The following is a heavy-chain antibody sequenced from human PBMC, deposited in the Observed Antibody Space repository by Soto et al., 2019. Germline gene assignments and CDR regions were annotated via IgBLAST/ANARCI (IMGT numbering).Heavy chain of an antibody. CDR1: GGSISSGGYS. D-gene: IGHD3-22*01. J-gene: IGHJ4*02. V-gene: IGHV4-30-2*01. Sequence: QLQLQESGSGLVKPSQTLSLTCAVSGGSISSGGYSWSWIRQPPGKGLEWIGYIYHSGSTYYNPSLKSRVTISVDRSKNQFSLKLSSVTAADTGVYYCARDSGPYYDSSVYYFDYWGQGTLVTVSS. CDR2: IYHSGST. CDR3: ARDSGPYYDSSVYYFDY.